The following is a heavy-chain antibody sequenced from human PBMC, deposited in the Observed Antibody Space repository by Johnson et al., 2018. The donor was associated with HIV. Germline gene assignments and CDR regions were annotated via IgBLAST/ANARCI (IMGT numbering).Heavy chain of an antibody. V-gene: IGHV3-30*04. J-gene: IGHJ3*02. CDR1: GFRFSTYA. D-gene: IGHD3-3*01. Sequence: QMQLVESGGGVVQPGRSLRLSCAASGFRFSTYALHWVRQTPGKGLEWVALISDDGSKIYHADSVKGRFTISRDNSKNTLYLQMNSLRVEDTAMYYCARGPILEWLSGDGFDMWGQGTMVTVSS. CDR2: ISDDGSKI. CDR3: ARGPILEWLSGDGFDM.